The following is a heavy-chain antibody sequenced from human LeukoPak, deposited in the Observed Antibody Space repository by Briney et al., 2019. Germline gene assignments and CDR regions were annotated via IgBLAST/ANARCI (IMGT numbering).Heavy chain of an antibody. J-gene: IGHJ4*02. CDR2: IYTGGST. CDR3: ARRGDCCTTPFDH. CDR1: GFTVSDNY. D-gene: IGHD2-21*02. V-gene: IGHV3-53*01. Sequence: PGGSLRLSCAAAGFTVSDNYMNWVRQAPGKGVEWDSLIYTGGSTSYADYVKGRFTISRENSKNKRYLQMKSLRVEDTAVYYCARRGDCCTTPFDHWGQGTLVTVSS.